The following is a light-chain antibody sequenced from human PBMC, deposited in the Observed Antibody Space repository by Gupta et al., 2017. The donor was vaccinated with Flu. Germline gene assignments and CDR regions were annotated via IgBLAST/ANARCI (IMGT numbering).Light chain of an antibody. Sequence: TCGGDNIGANSVHWYQPRPGQAPQLIIYKNNKRPSGLPDRFSGSNSGSTATLTIDGAQAGDEADYYCQVWVSSNAFFGGGTKLTVL. CDR3: QVWVSSNAF. CDR2: KNN. CDR1: NIGANS. V-gene: IGLV3-9*02. J-gene: IGLJ2*01.